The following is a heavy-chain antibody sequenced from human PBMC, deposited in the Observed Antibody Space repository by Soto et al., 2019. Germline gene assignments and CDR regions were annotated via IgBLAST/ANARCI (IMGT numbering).Heavy chain of an antibody. V-gene: IGHV4-31*03. D-gene: IGHD2-15*01. CDR2: IYYSGST. Sequence: PSETLSLTCTVSGGSISSGGYYWSWIRQHPGKGLEWIGYIYYSGSTYYNPSLKSRVTISVDTSKNQFSLKLSSVTAADTAVYYCATRYCSGGSCYLSHYYYGLDCWGQGTTVTV. CDR1: GGSISSGGYY. J-gene: IGHJ6*02. CDR3: ATRYCSGGSCYLSHYYYGLDC.